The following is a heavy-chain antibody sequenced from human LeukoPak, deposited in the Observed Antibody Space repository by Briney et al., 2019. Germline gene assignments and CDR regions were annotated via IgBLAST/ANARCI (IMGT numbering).Heavy chain of an antibody. CDR2: INPNSGGT. D-gene: IGHD4-23*01. CDR3: ARESDYGGNPDAFDI. V-gene: IGHV1-2*02. CDR1: GYAFTGYY. J-gene: IGHJ3*02. Sequence: ASVKVSCKASGYAFTGYYMHWVRQAPGQGLEWMGWINPNSGGTNYAQKFQGRVTMTRDTSISTAYMELSRLRSDDTAVYYCARESDYGGNPDAFDIWGQGTMVTVSS.